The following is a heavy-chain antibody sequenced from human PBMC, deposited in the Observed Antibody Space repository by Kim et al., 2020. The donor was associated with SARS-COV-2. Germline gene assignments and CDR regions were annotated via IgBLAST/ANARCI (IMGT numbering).Heavy chain of an antibody. CDR3: ARAVGATYGAFDY. CDR1: GFTFSSYA. Sequence: GGSLRLSCAASGFTFSSYAMHWVRQAPGKGLEWVAVISYDGSNKYYADSVKGRFTISRDNSKNTLYLQMNSLRAEDTAVYYCARAVGATYGAFDYWGQGTLVTVSS. CDR2: ISYDGSNK. J-gene: IGHJ4*02. D-gene: IGHD1-26*01. V-gene: IGHV3-30*04.